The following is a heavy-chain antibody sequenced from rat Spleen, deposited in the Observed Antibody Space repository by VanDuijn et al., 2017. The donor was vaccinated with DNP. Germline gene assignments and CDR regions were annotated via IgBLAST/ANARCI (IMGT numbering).Heavy chain of an antibody. Sequence: QVQLKESGPGLVQPSETLSLTCTVSGFSLTSYSVSWVRQPPGKGLEWIAAITSGGSKYYNSALKSRLSISRDTSKSQVCLKMNSLQTEDTAIYFCTRDRNYGYNYEGFAYWGQGTLVTVSS. J-gene: IGHJ3*01. V-gene: IGHV2-6*01. CDR2: ITSGGSK. D-gene: IGHD1-9*01. CDR3: TRDRNYGYNYEGFAY. CDR1: GFSLTSYS.